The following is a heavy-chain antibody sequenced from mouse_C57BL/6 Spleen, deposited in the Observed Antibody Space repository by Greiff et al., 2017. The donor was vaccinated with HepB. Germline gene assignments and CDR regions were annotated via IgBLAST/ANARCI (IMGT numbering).Heavy chain of an antibody. CDR1: GYSITSGYY. V-gene: IGHV3-6*01. Sequence: VQLQQSGPGLVKPSQSLSLTCSVTGYSITSGYYWNWIRQFPGNKLEWMGYISYDGSNNYNPSLKNRISITRDTSKNQFFLKLNSVTTEDTATYYCARDTLYSHWYFDVWGTGTTVTVSS. J-gene: IGHJ1*03. CDR3: ARDTLYSHWYFDV. D-gene: IGHD2-12*01. CDR2: ISYDGSN.